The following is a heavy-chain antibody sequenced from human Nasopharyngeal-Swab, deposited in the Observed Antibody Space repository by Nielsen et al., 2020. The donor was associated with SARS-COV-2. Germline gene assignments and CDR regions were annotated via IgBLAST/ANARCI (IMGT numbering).Heavy chain of an antibody. CDR2: INSDGSST. V-gene: IGHV3-74*01. CDR1: GFTFSSYW. CDR3: ARDKPGITIFGVVIGPFDY. D-gene: IGHD3-3*01. J-gene: IGHJ4*02. Sequence: GESLKISCAASGFTFSSYWMHWVRQAPGKGLVWVSRINSDGSSTSYADSVKGRFTISRDNAKNSLYLQMNSLRAEDTAVYYCARDKPGITIFGVVIGPFDYWGQGTLVTVSS.